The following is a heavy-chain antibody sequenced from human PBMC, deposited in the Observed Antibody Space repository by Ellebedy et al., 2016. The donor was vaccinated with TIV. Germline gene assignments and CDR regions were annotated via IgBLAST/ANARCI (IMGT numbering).Heavy chain of an antibody. J-gene: IGHJ4*02. CDR1: GFTFSTYW. D-gene: IGHD3-16*01. Sequence: GESLKISCAASGFTFSTYWMNWVRQAPGKGLEWVANIKQDGSQKYYVDSVKGRFTLSRDNAKNSLYLQMNSLRAEDTAVYYCARAYTIDDYWGQGTLVTVSS. V-gene: IGHV3-7*01. CDR2: IKQDGSQK. CDR3: ARAYTIDDY.